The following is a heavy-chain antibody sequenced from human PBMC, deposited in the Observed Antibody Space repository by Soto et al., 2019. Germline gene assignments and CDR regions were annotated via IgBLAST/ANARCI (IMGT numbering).Heavy chain of an antibody. D-gene: IGHD2-8*01. V-gene: IGHV1-58*01. J-gene: IGHJ4*02. CDR1: GFTFTSSA. Sequence: QMQLEQSGPEVKKPGTSVKVSCKASGFTFTSSAFQWVRQARGQRLEWIGWIAVGSGYTNYAQIFQDRVTLTRDTSKATTYMELSRLTSEDTAIYYCAADATAWQQMVPSDYWGQGTLVTVSS. CDR2: IAVGSGYT. CDR3: AADATAWQQMVPSDY.